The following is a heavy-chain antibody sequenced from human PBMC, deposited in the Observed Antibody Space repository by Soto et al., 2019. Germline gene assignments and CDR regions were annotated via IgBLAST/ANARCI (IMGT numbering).Heavy chain of an antibody. CDR2: VNPSGGHT. J-gene: IGHJ4*02. D-gene: IGHD2-21*02. V-gene: IGHV1-46*01. Sequence: QVQLVQSGAEVKKPGASVKVSCKASGDTFTDYYIHWVRQAPGQGLEWMGTVNPSGGHTTYAQHFLGRATVPRDTSTSTIYMERNSLTSEDTAVYYCARGGHVVVVTAALDYWGQGTLVTVSS. CDR3: ARGGHVVVVTAALDY. CDR1: GDTFTDYY.